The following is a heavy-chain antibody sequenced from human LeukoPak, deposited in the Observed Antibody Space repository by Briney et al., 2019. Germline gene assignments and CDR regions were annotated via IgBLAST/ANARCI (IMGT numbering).Heavy chain of an antibody. V-gene: IGHV1-2*02. CDR1: GYTFTFYY. D-gene: IGHD2-2*02. CDR2: INPNSGGT. J-gene: IGHJ3*02. CDR3: ARDWGYCSSTSCYTAFDI. Sequence: GASVTVSFKASGYTFTFYYMHWVRQAPGQGLEWMGWINPNSGGTNYAQKFQGRVTMTRDTSISTAYMELSRLRSDDTAVCYCARDWGYCSSTSCYTAFDIWGQGTMVTVSS.